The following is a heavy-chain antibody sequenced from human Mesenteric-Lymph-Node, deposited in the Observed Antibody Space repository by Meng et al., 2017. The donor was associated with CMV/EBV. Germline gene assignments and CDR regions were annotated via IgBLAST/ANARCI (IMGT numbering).Heavy chain of an antibody. J-gene: IGHJ6*02. Sequence: GESLKISCAASGFTVSSNYMSWVRQAPGKGLEWVSVIYSGGSTYYADSVKGRFTISRDNSKNTLYLQMNSLRAEDTAVYYCASRTYDFWSGKPVYDMDVWRQGTTVTVSS. D-gene: IGHD3-3*01. CDR1: GFTVSSNY. V-gene: IGHV3-66*02. CDR3: ASRTYDFWSGKPVYDMDV. CDR2: IYSGGST.